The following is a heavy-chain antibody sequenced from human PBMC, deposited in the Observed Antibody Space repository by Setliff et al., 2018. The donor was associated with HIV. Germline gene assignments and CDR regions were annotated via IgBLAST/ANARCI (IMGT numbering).Heavy chain of an antibody. D-gene: IGHD2-21*02. CDR1: GASISSDFY. J-gene: IGHJ3*02. V-gene: IGHV4-38-2*02. CDR2: IYHSGNT. CDR3: ARGQGCGGGCHYAFEM. Sequence: SETLSLTCTVSGASISSDFYWGWIRQPPGNGLKWIGRIYHSGNTYYMPSLQSRVTISVDMSKNPFSLNFNSVTAADTAVYYCARGQGCGGGCHYAFEMWGQGTMVTVSS.